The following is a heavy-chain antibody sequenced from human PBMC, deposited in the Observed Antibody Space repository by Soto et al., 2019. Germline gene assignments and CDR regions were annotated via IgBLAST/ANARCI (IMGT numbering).Heavy chain of an antibody. V-gene: IGHV3-74*01. D-gene: IGHD6-13*01. Sequence: PGGSLRLSCAASGFTFSSYWVHWVRQAPGKGLVWVSRINSDGSTTTYADSVKGRFTIPRDNAENTLYLQMNSLRAEDTAVYYCARVAAAGTSFDYWGLGTLVTVSS. J-gene: IGHJ4*02. CDR2: INSDGSTT. CDR1: GFTFSSYW. CDR3: ARVAAAGTSFDY.